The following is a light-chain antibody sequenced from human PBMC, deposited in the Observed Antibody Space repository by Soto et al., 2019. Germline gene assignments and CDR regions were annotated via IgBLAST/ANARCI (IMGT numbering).Light chain of an antibody. CDR1: SSDVGGYNF. V-gene: IGLV2-11*01. Sequence: QSALTQPRSVSGSPGQSVTISCTGTSSDVGGYNFVSWYQHHLGKAPKLMIYDVSKRPSGVPDRFSGSKSGSTASLTISGLQAEDEADYYCCSYAGSYTLVFGGGTKLTVL. CDR2: DVS. J-gene: IGLJ3*02. CDR3: CSYAGSYTLV.